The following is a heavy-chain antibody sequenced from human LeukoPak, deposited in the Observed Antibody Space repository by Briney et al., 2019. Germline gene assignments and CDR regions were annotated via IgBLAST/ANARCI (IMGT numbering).Heavy chain of an antibody. D-gene: IGHD2-2*02. J-gene: IGHJ4*02. CDR3: ARYTDYYFDY. CDR2: IYYSGST. Sequence: PSETLSLTCTVSGGSVSSGRYYWSWIRQPPGKGLEWIGYIYYSGSTNYNPSLKSRVTISVETSKNQFSLKLSSVTAADTAVYYCARYTDYYFDYWGQGTLVTVSS. CDR1: GGSVSSGRYY. V-gene: IGHV4-61*01.